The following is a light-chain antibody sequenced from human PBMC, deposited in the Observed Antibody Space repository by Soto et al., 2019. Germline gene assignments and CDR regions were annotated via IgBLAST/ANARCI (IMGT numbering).Light chain of an antibody. Sequence: QSALTQPRSVSGSPGQSVTLSCTGTSSDVGGYNYVSWHQQHPGKAPKVIITEVSNRPSGVSNRFSGSKSGNTASLTISGLQAEDEADYYCSSYISSSTFVVFGGGTKLTVL. CDR2: EVS. CDR1: SSDVGGYNY. J-gene: IGLJ2*01. V-gene: IGLV2-14*01. CDR3: SSYISSSTFVV.